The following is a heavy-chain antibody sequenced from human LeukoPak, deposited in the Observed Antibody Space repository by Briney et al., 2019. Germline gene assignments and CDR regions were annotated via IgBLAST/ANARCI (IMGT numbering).Heavy chain of an antibody. CDR2: IYYSGST. J-gene: IGHJ4*02. CDR1: GGSITSSSYY. CDR3: ARRAVGTTRRLDY. Sequence: TSETLSLTCTVSGGSITSSSYYWGWIRQPPGKGLEWIGSIYYSGSTYYNPSLKSRVTMSVDTSKNQFSLKLSSVTATDTAVYYCARRAVGTTRRLDYWGQGTLVTVSS. D-gene: IGHD1-26*01. V-gene: IGHV4-39*01.